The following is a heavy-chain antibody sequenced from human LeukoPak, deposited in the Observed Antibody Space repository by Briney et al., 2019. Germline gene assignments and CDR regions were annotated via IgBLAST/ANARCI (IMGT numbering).Heavy chain of an antibody. D-gene: IGHD3-3*01. CDR2: IYYSGST. CDR1: GGSISSGGYY. V-gene: IGHV4-31*03. CDR3: ARDLVTIFGARGFDY. J-gene: IGHJ4*02. Sequence: SETLSLTCTVSGGSISSGGYYWSWIRQHPGKGLEWIGYIYYSGSTYYNPSLKSRVTISVDTSKNQFSLKLSSVTAVDTAVYYCARDLVTIFGARGFDYWGQGTLVTVSS.